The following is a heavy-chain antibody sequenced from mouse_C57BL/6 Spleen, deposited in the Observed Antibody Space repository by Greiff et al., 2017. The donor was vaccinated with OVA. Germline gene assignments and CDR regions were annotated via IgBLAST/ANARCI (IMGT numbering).Heavy chain of an antibody. Sequence: EVQVVESGGGLVQSGRSLRLSCATSGFTFSDFYMEWVRQAPGKGLEWIAASRNKANDYTTEYSASVKGRFIVSRDTSQSILYLQMNALRAEDTAIYYCAREITTVGYVDVWGTGTTVTVSS. J-gene: IGHJ1*03. V-gene: IGHV7-1*01. D-gene: IGHD1-1*01. CDR1: GFTFSDFY. CDR2: SRNKANDYTT. CDR3: AREITTVGYVDV.